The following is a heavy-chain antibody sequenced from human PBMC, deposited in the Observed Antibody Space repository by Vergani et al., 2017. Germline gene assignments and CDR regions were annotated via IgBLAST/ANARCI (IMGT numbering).Heavy chain of an antibody. Sequence: QLQLQESGPGLVKPSETLSLTCTVSGGSISSSSYYWGWIRQPPGKGLEWIGSIYYSGSTYYNPSLKSRVTISVDTSKNQFSLKLSSVTAADTAVYYCAILKRGVYFDYWGQGTLVTVSS. CDR3: AILKRGVYFDY. J-gene: IGHJ4*02. CDR2: IYYSGST. V-gene: IGHV4-39*01. CDR1: GGSISSSSYY.